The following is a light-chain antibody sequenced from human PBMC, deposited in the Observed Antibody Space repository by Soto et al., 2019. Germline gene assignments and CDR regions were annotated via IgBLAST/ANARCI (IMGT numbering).Light chain of an antibody. CDR2: AAS. Sequence: GDRVTITCRASQDISDYLAWYQQKPGKVPNLLIYAASTLQSGVPSRFSGSGSGTEFTLTISSLQSEDVASYYCQRNGGPPYTFGPGTKVDIK. CDR1: QDISDY. CDR3: QRNGGPPYT. J-gene: IGKJ3*01. V-gene: IGKV1-27*01.